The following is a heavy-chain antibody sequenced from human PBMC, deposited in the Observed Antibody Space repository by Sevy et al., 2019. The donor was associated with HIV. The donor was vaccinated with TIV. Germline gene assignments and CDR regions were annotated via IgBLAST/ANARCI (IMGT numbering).Heavy chain of an antibody. Sequence: GGSLRLSCVASGSGFRFDDYAMNWVRQAPGKGLEWVEGISWNGFSTGYGDSVKGRATISRDNAKNSVYLQMNNLRDEDTALYYCAKDTVPVGYRFDYQYTYYYGMDVWGQGTTVTVSS. D-gene: IGHD5-18*01. CDR3: AKDTVPVGYRFDYQYTYYYGMDV. CDR2: ISWNGFST. CDR1: GSGFRFDDYA. V-gene: IGHV3-9*01. J-gene: IGHJ6*02.